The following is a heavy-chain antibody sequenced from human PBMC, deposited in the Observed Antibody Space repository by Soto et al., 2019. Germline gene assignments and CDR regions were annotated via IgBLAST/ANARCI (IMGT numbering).Heavy chain of an antibody. J-gene: IGHJ6*02. CDR2: IWYDGSNK. CDR3: ARESGSYYGYYYGMDV. V-gene: IGHV3-33*01. CDR1: GFTFSSYG. D-gene: IGHD1-26*01. Sequence: QVQLVESGGGVVQPGRSLRLSCAASGFTFSSYGMHWVRQAPGKGLAWVAVIWYDGSNKYYADSVKGRFTISRDNSKNTLYLQMNSLRAEDTAVYYCARESGSYYGYYYGMDVWDQGTTVTVSS.